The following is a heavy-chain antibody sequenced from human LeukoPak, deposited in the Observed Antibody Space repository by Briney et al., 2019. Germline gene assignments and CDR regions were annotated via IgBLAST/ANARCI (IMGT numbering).Heavy chain of an antibody. J-gene: IGHJ4*02. V-gene: IGHV4-39*07. CDR1: GGSISSSSYY. CDR2: IYYSGST. Sequence: SETLSLTCTVSGGSISSSSYYWGWIRQPPGKGLEWIGSIYYSGSTYYNPSLKSRVTISVDTSKNQFSLELSSVTAADTAVYYCARTYYDISGYFPNYFDYWGPGTLVTVSS. D-gene: IGHD3-22*01. CDR3: ARTYYDISGYFPNYFDY.